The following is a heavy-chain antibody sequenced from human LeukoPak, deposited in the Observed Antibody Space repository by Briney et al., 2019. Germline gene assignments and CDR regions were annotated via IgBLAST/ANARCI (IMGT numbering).Heavy chain of an antibody. Sequence: GGSLRLSCAASGFTFSDYYMSWIRQAPGKGLEWLSYISPSSGYTPYADSVKGRFTISRDNAKNSLYLQMNSLGAEDTAVYYCARALLSSWYYFDYWGQGTLVTVSS. V-gene: IGHV3-11*06. D-gene: IGHD6-13*01. CDR3: ARALLSSWYYFDY. CDR2: ISPSSGYT. CDR1: GFTFSDYY. J-gene: IGHJ4*02.